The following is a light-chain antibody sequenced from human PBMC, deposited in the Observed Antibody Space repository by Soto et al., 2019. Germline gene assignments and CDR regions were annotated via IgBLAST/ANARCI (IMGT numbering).Light chain of an antibody. CDR2: DVA. J-gene: IGLJ3*02. Sequence: QSVLTQPASGSESPGQSITISCTGTSSDVGFYSYVSWYQHHPGNAPKLLIYDVANRPSGVSNRFSGSKSDNTAYLSISGLQAEDEADYYCSSYTRSGTPVFGGGTKVTVL. CDR1: SSDVGFYSY. CDR3: SSYTRSGTPV. V-gene: IGLV2-14*03.